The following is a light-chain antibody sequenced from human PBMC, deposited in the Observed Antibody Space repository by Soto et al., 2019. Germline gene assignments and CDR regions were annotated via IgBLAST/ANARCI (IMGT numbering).Light chain of an antibody. CDR1: QSVLYSSNNQNF. J-gene: IGKJ5*01. CDR2: WAS. Sequence: IVMTQSADSLAVSLGERATINCKSSQSVLYSSNNQNFLAWYQQKPGQPPKVIIYWASTRKSGVPDRFSGSGSGTDFTLTISSLQAEDVAVYYCQQYYSTPRTFGQGTRLEIK. V-gene: IGKV4-1*01. CDR3: QQYYSTPRT.